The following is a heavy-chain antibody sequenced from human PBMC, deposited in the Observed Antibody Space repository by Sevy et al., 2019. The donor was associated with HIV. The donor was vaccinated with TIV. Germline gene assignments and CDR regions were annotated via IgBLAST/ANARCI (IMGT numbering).Heavy chain of an antibody. CDR1: GFTVSDNY. J-gene: IGHJ6*02. CDR3: ARDRYYDASGYYYYYYGMDV. CDR2: IDSDGSA. D-gene: IGHD3-22*01. Sequence: GGSLRLSYAASGFTVSDNYMGWVRLAPGKGLEWVSLIDSDGSAYYADSVKGRFTISRDNVKNTLYLQINALRAEDTGLYFCARDRYYDASGYYYYYYGMDVWGQGTTVTVSS. V-gene: IGHV3-66*01.